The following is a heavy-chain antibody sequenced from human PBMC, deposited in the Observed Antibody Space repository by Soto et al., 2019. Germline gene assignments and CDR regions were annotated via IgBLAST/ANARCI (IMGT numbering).Heavy chain of an antibody. V-gene: IGHV3-23*01. J-gene: IGHJ4*02. CDR3: AKDPLGYCSGSSGGNCYGGPCGY. CDR1: GFTFNNYA. Sequence: EVQLLESGGGLVQPGGSLRLSCAASGFTFNNYAMSWVRQAPGKGLEWVSAISGGGGSTYYADSVRGRFTISRDNSKNTLYLQMNSLGAEDTALYYCAKDPLGYCSGSSGGNCYGGPCGYCGQGSLVTVCS. D-gene: IGHD2-15*01. CDR2: ISGGGGST.